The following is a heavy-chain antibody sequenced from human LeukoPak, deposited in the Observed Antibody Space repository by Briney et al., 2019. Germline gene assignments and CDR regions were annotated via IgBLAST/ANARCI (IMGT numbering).Heavy chain of an antibody. CDR2: ISYDGSNK. J-gene: IGHJ4*02. D-gene: IGHD3-10*01. V-gene: IGHV3-30-3*01. CDR1: GFTFSTYA. Sequence: GGSLRLSCAASGFTFSTYAMHWVRQGPGKGLEWVAVISYDGSNKFYADSVKGRFTISRDNSKNTLYLQMSSLSAEDTAVYHCARTTTPHYYGSGSYALGYWGQGTLVTVPS. CDR3: ARTTTPHYYGSGSYALGY.